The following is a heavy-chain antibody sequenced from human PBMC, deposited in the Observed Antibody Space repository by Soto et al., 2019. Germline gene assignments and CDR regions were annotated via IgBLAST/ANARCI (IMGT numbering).Heavy chain of an antibody. Sequence: QVQLVQSGAEEKKPGASVKVSCKASGYTFTSYAMHWGRQAPGQRLEWMGWINAGNGNTKYSQKFQGRVTITRDTSASTAYMELSSLIYEDTAVYYCAGSSGYYLIDDYWGQGTLVTVSS. CDR1: GYTFTSYA. V-gene: IGHV1-3*05. CDR2: INAGNGNT. D-gene: IGHD3-22*01. CDR3: AGSSGYYLIDDY. J-gene: IGHJ4*02.